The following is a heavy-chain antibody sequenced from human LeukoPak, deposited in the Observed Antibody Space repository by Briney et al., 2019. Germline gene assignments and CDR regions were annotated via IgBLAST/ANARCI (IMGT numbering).Heavy chain of an antibody. Sequence: ASVNVPCKASGYSFTVYYIHWMRQAPGQGLDWMGCLNPNSGGTNYAQKFQGRVTMTRDTSITTAYMELSSLTSDDTAVYYCARDRSGSQSNYFDYWGQGTLVTVSS. D-gene: IGHD1-26*01. J-gene: IGHJ4*02. V-gene: IGHV1-2*02. CDR2: LNPNSGGT. CDR3: ARDRSGSQSNYFDY. CDR1: GYSFTVYY.